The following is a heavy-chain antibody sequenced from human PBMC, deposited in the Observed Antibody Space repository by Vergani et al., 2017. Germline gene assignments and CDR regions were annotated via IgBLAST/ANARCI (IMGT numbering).Heavy chain of an antibody. Sequence: QVTLKESGPALVKPTQTLTLTCTFSGFSLSTSGMRVSCIRQPPGKALEWLARIDWDDDKFYSTSLKTRLTISKDTSKNQVVLTMTNMDPVDTATYYCARGYSSGWFDYWGQGTLVTVSS. CDR2: IDWDDDK. D-gene: IGHD6-19*01. V-gene: IGHV2-70*04. CDR1: GFSLSTSGMR. J-gene: IGHJ4*02. CDR3: ARGYSSGWFDY.